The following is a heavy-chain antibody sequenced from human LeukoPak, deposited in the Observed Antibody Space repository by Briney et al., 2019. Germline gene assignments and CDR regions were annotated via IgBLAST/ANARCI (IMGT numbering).Heavy chain of an antibody. D-gene: IGHD3-22*01. J-gene: IGHJ2*01. CDR2: IYYTGDT. Sequence: SETLSLTCTVSGGSIRGHYCSWVRQPPGKGLEYIGYIYYTGDTHYTPSLKSRVTISSDTSTTQVSLKLSSVTAADTAVYYCARLRSDDSSGSYPFDLWGRGTLVTVSS. CDR3: ARLRSDDSSGSYPFDL. V-gene: IGHV4-59*11. CDR1: GGSIRGHY.